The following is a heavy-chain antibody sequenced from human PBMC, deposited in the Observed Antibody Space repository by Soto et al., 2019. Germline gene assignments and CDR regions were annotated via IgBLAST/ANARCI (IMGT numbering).Heavy chain of an antibody. D-gene: IGHD6-19*01. V-gene: IGHV4-59*01. Sequence: PSETLSLTCTVSGGSISSYYWSWIRQPPGKGLEWIGYIYYSGSTNYNPYLKSRVTISVDTSKNQLSLKLSSVTAADPAVYYCARDRTQGIAVAGPKNNWFDPWGQGTLVTVSS. CDR3: ARDRTQGIAVAGPKNNWFDP. J-gene: IGHJ5*02. CDR1: GGSISSYY. CDR2: IYYSGST.